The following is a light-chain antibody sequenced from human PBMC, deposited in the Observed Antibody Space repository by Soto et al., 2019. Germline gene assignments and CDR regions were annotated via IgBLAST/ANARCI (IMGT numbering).Light chain of an antibody. CDR2: KAS. J-gene: IGKJ2*01. CDR1: QSISNW. CDR3: QQYNRYSYT. V-gene: IGKV1-5*03. Sequence: DIQMTQSPSTLSASVGDRVTITCRASQSISNWLAWYPQKPGKAPKLLIYKASSLESGVPSRFSGSGSGSEFTLTISSLQPDDFATYYCQQYNRYSYTFGQGTKLEIK.